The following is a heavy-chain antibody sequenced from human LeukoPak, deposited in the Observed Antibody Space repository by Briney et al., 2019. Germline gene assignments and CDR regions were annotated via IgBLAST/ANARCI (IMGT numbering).Heavy chain of an antibody. CDR3: ASDQWGIQEYYFDY. CDR2: ISSSSSYI. J-gene: IGHJ4*02. V-gene: IGHV3-21*01. CDR1: GFTFSSYS. D-gene: IGHD5-18*01. Sequence: GGSLRLSCAASGFTFSSYSMNWVRQAPGEGLEWVSSISSSSSYIYYADSVKGRFTISRDNAKNSLYLQMNSLRAEDTAVYYCASDQWGIQEYYFDYWGQGTLVTVSS.